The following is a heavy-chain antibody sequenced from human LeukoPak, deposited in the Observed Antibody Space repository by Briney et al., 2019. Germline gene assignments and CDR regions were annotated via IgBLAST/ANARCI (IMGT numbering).Heavy chain of an antibody. CDR2: ISSSSSYI. CDR1: RFTFSSYT. D-gene: IGHD2-21*01. CDR3: ARGGGYCGGDCYGIDY. V-gene: IGHV3-21*01. Sequence: GGSLRLSCAASRFTFSSYTMIWVRQAPGKGLEWVSSISSSSSYIYYADSVEGRFTISRDDAKNSLYLQMNSLRAEDTAVYYCARGGGYCGGDCYGIDYWGQGTLVTVSS. J-gene: IGHJ4*02.